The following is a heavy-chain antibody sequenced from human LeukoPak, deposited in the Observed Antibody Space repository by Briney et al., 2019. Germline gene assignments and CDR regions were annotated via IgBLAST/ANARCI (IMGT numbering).Heavy chain of an antibody. CDR2: IYYSGST. D-gene: IGHD6-6*01. V-gene: IGHV4-31*03. J-gene: IGHJ4*02. Sequence: SETLSLTCTVSGGSISSGGYYWSWIRQHPGKGLEWIGYIYYSGSTYYNPSLKSRVTISVDTSKNQFSLKLSSVTAADTAVYYCARDSSRRFDYWGQGTLVTVSS. CDR3: ARDSSRRFDY. CDR1: GGSISSGGYY.